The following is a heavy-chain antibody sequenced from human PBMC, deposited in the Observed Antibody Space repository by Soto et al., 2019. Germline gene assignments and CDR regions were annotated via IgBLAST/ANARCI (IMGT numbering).Heavy chain of an antibody. D-gene: IGHD5-12*01. CDR3: ARDVRGHYSYYGMDV. Sequence: QVQLVQSGAEVKKPGASVKVSCKASGYTFTSYGISWVRQAPGQGLEWMGWISAYNGNTNYAQRLQGRVTMTTDTSTSTLYMELRSLRSDDTAVYYCARDVRGHYSYYGMDVWGQGTTVTVSS. CDR2: ISAYNGNT. J-gene: IGHJ6*02. V-gene: IGHV1-18*01. CDR1: GYTFTSYG.